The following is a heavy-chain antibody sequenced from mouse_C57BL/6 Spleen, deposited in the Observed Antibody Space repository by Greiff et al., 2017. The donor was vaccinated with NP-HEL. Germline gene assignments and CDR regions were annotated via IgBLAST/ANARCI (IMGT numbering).Heavy chain of an antibody. CDR2: IYPGDGDT. CDR1: GYAFSSYW. Sequence: QVQLQQSGAELVKPGASVKISCKASGYAFSSYWMNWVKQRPGKGLEWIGQIYPGDGDTNYNGKFKGKATLTADKSSSTAYMQLSSLTSEDSAVYFCARWRRSFYAMDYWGQGTSVTVSS. J-gene: IGHJ4*01. CDR3: ARWRRSFYAMDY. V-gene: IGHV1-80*01. D-gene: IGHD1-1*01.